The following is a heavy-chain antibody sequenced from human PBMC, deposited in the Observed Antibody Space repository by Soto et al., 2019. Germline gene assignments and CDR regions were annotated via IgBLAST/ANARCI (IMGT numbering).Heavy chain of an antibody. CDR1: GFSLSNARMG. D-gene: IGHD1-26*01. CDR2: IFSNDEK. V-gene: IGHV2-26*01. J-gene: IGHJ4*02. CDR3: ARHGSGLGARPLDY. Sequence: QVTLKESGPVLVKPTETLTLTCTVSGFSLSNARMGVSWIRQPPGKALEWLAHIFSNDEKSYSTSLKSRLTISKDTSKSQVVLTLTNMDPVDTATYYCARHGSGLGARPLDYWGQGPLVTVSS.